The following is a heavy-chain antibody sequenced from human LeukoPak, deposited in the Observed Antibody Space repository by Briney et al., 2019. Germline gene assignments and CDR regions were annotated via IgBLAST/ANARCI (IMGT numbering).Heavy chain of an antibody. CDR3: ATNLIGAGEYFQQ. CDR1: GLRFSDYY. Sequence: PGGSLRLSCAASGLRFSDYYVSWIRQAPGKGVQWVSYISSGGDIMHYADSVKGRFTSSRDNAKNSGYLEMNSLGAEDTAVYYCATNLIGAGEYFQQWGQGTLVTVSS. J-gene: IGHJ1*01. CDR2: ISSGGDIM. D-gene: IGHD2/OR15-2a*01. V-gene: IGHV3-11*01.